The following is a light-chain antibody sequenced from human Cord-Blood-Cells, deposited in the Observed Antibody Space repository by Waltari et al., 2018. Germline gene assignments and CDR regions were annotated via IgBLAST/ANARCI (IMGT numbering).Light chain of an antibody. J-gene: IGKJ1*01. V-gene: IGKV4-1*01. CDR3: QQYYSTPQT. CDR1: QSVLYSSNNKNY. CDR2: WAS. Sequence: IVMTQSPDSLAVSLGERATINCKSSQSVLYSSNNKNYLAWYQQKPGQPPKLLIYWASTRESGVPERFSGSGSGTDFTLTISSLQAEDVAVYYCQQYYSTPQTFGQGTKVEIK.